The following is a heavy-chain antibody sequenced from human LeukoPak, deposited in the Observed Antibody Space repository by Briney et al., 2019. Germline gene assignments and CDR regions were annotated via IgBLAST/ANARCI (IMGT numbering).Heavy chain of an antibody. J-gene: IGHJ4*02. D-gene: IGHD6-13*01. Sequence: LGESLKISCKGSGYSFTSYWISWVRQRPGKGLEWMGRIDPSDSYTNYSPSFQGHVTISADKSTSTAYLQWSSLKASDTAMYYCARLYPVAAVGFDYWGQGTLVTVSS. CDR3: ARLYPVAAVGFDY. V-gene: IGHV5-10-1*01. CDR2: IDPSDSYT. CDR1: GYSFTSYW.